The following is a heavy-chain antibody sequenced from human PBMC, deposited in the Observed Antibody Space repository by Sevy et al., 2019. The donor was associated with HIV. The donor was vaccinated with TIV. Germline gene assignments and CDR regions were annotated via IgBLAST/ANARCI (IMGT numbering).Heavy chain of an antibody. CDR2: IQVDGREK. CDR1: GFTLSDSG. Sequence: GESLKISCAASGFTLSDSGVHWVRQAPGKGLEWVAFIQVDGREKFYTDSVKGRFTISRDSSKNTVYLQMNSLRGEDTAVYYRAKRPTAAWGQGTLVTVSS. CDR3: AKRPTAA. J-gene: IGHJ5*02. V-gene: IGHV3-30*02.